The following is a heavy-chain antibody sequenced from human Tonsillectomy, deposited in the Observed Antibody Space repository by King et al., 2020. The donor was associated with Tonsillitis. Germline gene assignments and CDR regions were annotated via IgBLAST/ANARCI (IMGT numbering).Heavy chain of an antibody. Sequence: VQLVESGAEVKKPGSSVKFSCKASGGTFSSYAISWVRQAPGQGLEWMGGIIPIFGTANYAQKFQGRGTITADESTSTAYMELSSLRSEDTAVYYCARVPQYYYDSSGYSHAFDIWGQGTMVTVSS. D-gene: IGHD3-22*01. J-gene: IGHJ3*02. CDR2: IIPIFGTA. V-gene: IGHV1-69*01. CDR1: GGTFSSYA. CDR3: ARVPQYYYDSSGYSHAFDI.